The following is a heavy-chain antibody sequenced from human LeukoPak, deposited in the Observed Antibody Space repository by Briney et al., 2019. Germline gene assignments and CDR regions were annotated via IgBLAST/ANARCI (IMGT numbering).Heavy chain of an antibody. CDR2: ISSSSSTK. V-gene: IGHV3-48*01. Sequence: GGSLRLSCAASGFTFSSYSMNWVRQAPGKGPEWVSYISSSSSTKYYADSMKGRFTISRDNAKNSLYLQMNSLRAEDTAVYYCARGDPENYYYYYMDVWGKGTTVTVSS. CDR3: ARGDPENYYYYYMDV. D-gene: IGHD2-21*02. CDR1: GFTFSSYS. J-gene: IGHJ6*03.